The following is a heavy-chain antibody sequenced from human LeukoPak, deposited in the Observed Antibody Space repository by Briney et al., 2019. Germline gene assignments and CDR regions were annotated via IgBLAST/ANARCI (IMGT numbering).Heavy chain of an antibody. Sequence: GRSLRLSCAASGFTFSSYGMHWVRQAPGKGLEWVAVISYDGSNKYYADSVKGRFTTSRDNSKNTLHLQMNSLRAEDTAVYYCAKIPVAGTAISNYWGQGTLVTVSS. V-gene: IGHV3-30*18. J-gene: IGHJ4*02. CDR1: GFTFSSYG. CDR2: ISYDGSNK. D-gene: IGHD6-19*01. CDR3: AKIPVAGTAISNY.